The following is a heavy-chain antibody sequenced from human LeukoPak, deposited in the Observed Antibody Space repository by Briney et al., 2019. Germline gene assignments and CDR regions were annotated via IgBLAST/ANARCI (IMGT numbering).Heavy chain of an antibody. J-gene: IGHJ3*02. V-gene: IGHV4-28*05. CDR2: IYYSGGI. Sequence: SDTLTLTCAVSGYSISSSNYWAWIRQPPGKGLEWIGHIYYSGGIYYNPSLKSRVTMSVDTSKNQFSLKLSSVTAVDTAVYYCARKATTGPTKAAFDIWGQGTMVTVSS. CDR3: ARKATTGPTKAAFDI. D-gene: IGHD4-17*01. CDR1: GYSISSSNY.